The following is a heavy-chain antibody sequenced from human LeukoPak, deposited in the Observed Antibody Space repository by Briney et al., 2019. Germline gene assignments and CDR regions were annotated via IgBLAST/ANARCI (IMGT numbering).Heavy chain of an antibody. CDR2: ISWDGGST. V-gene: IGHV3-43*01. J-gene: IGHJ6*03. CDR1: GFTFDDYT. D-gene: IGHD3-10*01. Sequence: PGGSLRLSCAASGFTFDDYTMHWVRQAPGKGLEWVSLISWDGGSTYYADSVKGRFTISRDNSKNSLYLQMNSLRTEDTALYYCAKDIGSGSSHILYYYYMDVWGKGTTVTVSS. CDR3: AKDIGSGSSHILYYYYMDV.